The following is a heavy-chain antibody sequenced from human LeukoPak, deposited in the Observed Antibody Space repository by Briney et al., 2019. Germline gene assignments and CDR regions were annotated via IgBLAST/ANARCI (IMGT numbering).Heavy chain of an antibody. CDR2: ISYDGSNK. CDR1: GFTFSSYA. D-gene: IGHD1-26*01. CDR3: ARETQTSGIVGAH. Sequence: QPGRSLRLSCAASGFTFSSYAMHWVRQAPGKGLEGVAVISYDGSNKYYADSVKGRFTISRDNSKNTLYLQMNSLRAEDTAVYYCARETQTSGIVGAHWGQGTLVTVSS. V-gene: IGHV3-30-3*01. J-gene: IGHJ4*02.